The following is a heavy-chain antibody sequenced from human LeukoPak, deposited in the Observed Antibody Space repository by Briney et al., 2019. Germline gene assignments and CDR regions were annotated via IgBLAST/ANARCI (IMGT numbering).Heavy chain of an antibody. J-gene: IGHJ4*02. V-gene: IGHV3-15*01. CDR1: GFTVSSYA. CDR2: IKSKTDGGTT. Sequence: GGSLRLSCAASGFTVSSYAMSWVRRAPGKGLEWVGRIKSKTDGGTTDYAAPVKGRFTISRDDSKNTLYLQMNSLKTEDTAVYYCTTEVVDYWGQGTLVTVSS. CDR3: TTEVVDY.